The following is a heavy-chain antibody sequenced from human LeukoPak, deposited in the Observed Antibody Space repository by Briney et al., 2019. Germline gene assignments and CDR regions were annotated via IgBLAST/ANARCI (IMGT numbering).Heavy chain of an antibody. Sequence: PGRSLRLSCAASGFTFSSYGMHWVRQAPGKGLEWVAVISYDGSNKYYADSVKGRFTISRNNSNNTLFLQMNDLSAEDSAVYYCARGDHFTGYLQYYFDQWGQGTLVTVSS. CDR3: ARGDHFTGYLQYYFDQ. V-gene: IGHV3-30*03. J-gene: IGHJ4*02. D-gene: IGHD3-9*01. CDR1: GFTFSSYG. CDR2: ISYDGSNK.